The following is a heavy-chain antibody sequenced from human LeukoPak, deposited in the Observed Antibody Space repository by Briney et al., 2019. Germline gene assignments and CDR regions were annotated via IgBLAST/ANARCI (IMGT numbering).Heavy chain of an antibody. CDR1: GFTFDDCG. Sequence: GGSLRLSCAASGFTFDDCGMSWVRQAPGKGLEWVSSISSSSSYISYADSMKGRFTISRDNTKNSLYLQMNSLRAEDTAVYYCARVVVGATYYYYYYMDVWGKGTTVTVSS. CDR3: ARVVVGATYYYYYYMDV. J-gene: IGHJ6*03. D-gene: IGHD2-15*01. CDR2: ISSSSSYI. V-gene: IGHV3-21*01.